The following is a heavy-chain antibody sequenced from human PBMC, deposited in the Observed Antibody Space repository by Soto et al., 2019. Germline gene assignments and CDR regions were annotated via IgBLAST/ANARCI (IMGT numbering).Heavy chain of an antibody. CDR3: ARAVAPWLKASFDP. CDR2: ISSSSSYT. V-gene: IGHV3-11*06. D-gene: IGHD6-19*01. Sequence: GGSLRLSCAASGFTFSDYYMSWIRQAPGKGLEWVSYISSSSSYTNYADSVKGRFTISRDNAKNSLYLQMNSLRAEDTAVYYCARAVAPWLKASFDPWGQGTLVTVSS. CDR1: GFTFSDYY. J-gene: IGHJ5*02.